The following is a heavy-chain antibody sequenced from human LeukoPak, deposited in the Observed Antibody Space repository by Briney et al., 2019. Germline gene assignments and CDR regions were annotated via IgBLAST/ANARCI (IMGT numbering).Heavy chain of an antibody. CDR1: GLTFSSYA. J-gene: IGHJ4*02. V-gene: IGHV3-23*01. CDR3: AKGSLGSWYFFDY. D-gene: IGHD6-13*01. CDR2: ISGSGGNT. Sequence: GGSLRLSCAPSGLTFSSYAMSWSRLAPGKGPEWVSTISGSGGNTYYADSVKGRFTISRDNSKNTLFLQMNSLRAEDTAVYYCAKGSLGSWYFFDYWGQGTLVTVSS.